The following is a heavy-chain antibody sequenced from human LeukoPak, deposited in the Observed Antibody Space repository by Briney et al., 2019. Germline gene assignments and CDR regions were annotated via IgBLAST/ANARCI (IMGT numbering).Heavy chain of an antibody. V-gene: IGHV3-48*03. CDR1: GFTFSSFE. CDR3: AARIADRPVDH. Sequence: GGSLRLSCAASGFTFSSFEMNWVRQAPGRGPEWISYISSSGSTIYYADSVRGRFTISRDNATTSLFLQVTSLRAEDTAVYYCAARIADRPVDHWGQGTLVTVSS. CDR2: ISSSGSTI. D-gene: IGHD6-6*01. J-gene: IGHJ4*02.